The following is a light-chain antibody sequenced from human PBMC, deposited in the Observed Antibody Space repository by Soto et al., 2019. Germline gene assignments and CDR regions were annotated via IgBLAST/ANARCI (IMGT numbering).Light chain of an antibody. CDR2: DAS. CDR3: QQRTNWPIT. CDR1: QSVSSY. Sequence: EIVLTQSPATLSLSPGERATLPCRASQSVSSYLVWYQQKPGQAPRLLIYDASNRATGIPARFRGSGSGTDFTLTITSLEPEDFAVYYCQQRTNWPITFGQGTRLEIK. V-gene: IGKV3-11*01. J-gene: IGKJ5*01.